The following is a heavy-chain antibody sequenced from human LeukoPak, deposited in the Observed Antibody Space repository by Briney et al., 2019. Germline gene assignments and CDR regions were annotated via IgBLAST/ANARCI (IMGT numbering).Heavy chain of an antibody. V-gene: IGHV4-39*01. CDR1: GGSLSSSSYY. CDR3: ARQSWSGYSYYYYYMDV. CDR2: IYYSGST. J-gene: IGHJ6*03. D-gene: IGHD1-14*01. Sequence: SETLSLTCIVSGGSLSSSSYYWGWIRQPPGKGLEWFGSIYYSGSTYYNPSLKSRVTISVDTSKNQSSLTLSSVTAADTAVYYCARQSWSGYSYYYYYMDVWGKGTTVTVSS.